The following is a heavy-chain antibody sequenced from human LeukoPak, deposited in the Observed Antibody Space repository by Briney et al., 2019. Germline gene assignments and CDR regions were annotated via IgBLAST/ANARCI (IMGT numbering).Heavy chain of an antibody. D-gene: IGHD2-2*01. Sequence: GASVKVSCKASGYTFTSYGISWVRQAPGQGLECMGWISASNGNTNYAQKLQGRVTMTTDTSTSTAYMELRSLRSDDTAVYYCARTVVVVPAAMGSYYFDYWGQGTLVTVSS. CDR3: ARTVVVVPAAMGSYYFDY. CDR2: ISASNGNT. J-gene: IGHJ4*02. CDR1: GYTFTSYG. V-gene: IGHV1-18*04.